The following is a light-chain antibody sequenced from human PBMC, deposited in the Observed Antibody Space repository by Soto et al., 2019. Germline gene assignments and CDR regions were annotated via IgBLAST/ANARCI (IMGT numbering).Light chain of an antibody. Sequence: EIVLTQSPATLSLSPGERATLSCRASQSVSSNLAWYQQKPGQAPRLLIYGASTRATCIPARFSGSGSGTEFTLTISSLQSEDFAVYYCQQYNNWSTFGQGTRVEIK. V-gene: IGKV3-15*01. CDR3: QQYNNWST. J-gene: IGKJ5*01. CDR1: QSVSSN. CDR2: GAS.